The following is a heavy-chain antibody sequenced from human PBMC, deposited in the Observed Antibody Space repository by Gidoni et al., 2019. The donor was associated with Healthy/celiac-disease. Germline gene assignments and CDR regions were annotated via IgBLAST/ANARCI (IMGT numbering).Heavy chain of an antibody. J-gene: IGHJ4*02. D-gene: IGHD3-10*01. CDR3: AKDLASSFITMVRGVISGGPTDY. CDR1: GFTFSSYG. V-gene: IGHV3-30*18. Sequence: QVQLVESGGGVVQPGRSLRLSCADSGFTFSSYGLHSVRQAPGKGLEWVAVISYDGSNKYYADSVKGRFTISRDNSKNTLYLQMNSLRAEDTAVYYCAKDLASSFITMVRGVISGGPTDYWGQGTLVTVSS. CDR2: ISYDGSNK.